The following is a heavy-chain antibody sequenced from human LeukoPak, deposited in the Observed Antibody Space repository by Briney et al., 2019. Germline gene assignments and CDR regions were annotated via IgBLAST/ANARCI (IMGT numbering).Heavy chain of an antibody. J-gene: IGHJ4*02. CDR1: GYTFTSYY. CDR3: ARGLGYYDSSGYYYEDY. D-gene: IGHD3-22*01. CDR2: INPSGGST. V-gene: IGHV1-46*01. Sequence: ASVKVSCKASGYTFTSYYMHWVRQAPGQGLEWMGIINPSGGSTSYAQKFQGRVTMTRDTSTSTVYMELSSLRSEDTAVYYCARGLGYYDSSGYYYEDYWGQGTLVTVSS.